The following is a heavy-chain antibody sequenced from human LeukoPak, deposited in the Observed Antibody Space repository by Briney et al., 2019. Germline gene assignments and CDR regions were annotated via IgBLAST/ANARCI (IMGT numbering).Heavy chain of an antibody. V-gene: IGHV3-30*04. D-gene: IGHD6-13*01. CDR2: ISYDGSNK. CDR3: ARDRRLGGSWYVFAY. CDR1: GFTFSSYA. J-gene: IGHJ4*02. Sequence: GGSLRLSCAASGFTFSSYAMHWVRQAPGKGLEWVAVISYDGSNKYYADSVKGRFTISRDNSKNTLYLQMNSLRAEDTAVYYCARDRRLGGSWYVFAYWGQGTLVTVSS.